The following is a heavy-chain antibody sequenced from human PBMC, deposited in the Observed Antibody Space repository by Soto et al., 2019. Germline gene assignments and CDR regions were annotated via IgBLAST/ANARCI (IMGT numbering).Heavy chain of an antibody. CDR2: INPNSGGT. CDR1: GYTFTGYY. Sequence: ASVKVSCKASGYTFTGYYMHWVRQAPGQGLEWMGWINPNSGGTNYAQKFQGWVTMTTDTSTSTAYMELRSLRSDDTAVYYCARVGYDILTGYGWFDPWGQGTLVTVSS. V-gene: IGHV1-2*04. CDR3: ARVGYDILTGYGWFDP. J-gene: IGHJ5*02. D-gene: IGHD3-9*01.